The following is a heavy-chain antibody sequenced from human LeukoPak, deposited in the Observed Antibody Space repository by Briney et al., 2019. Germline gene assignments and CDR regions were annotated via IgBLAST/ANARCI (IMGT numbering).Heavy chain of an antibody. D-gene: IGHD1-20*01. J-gene: IGHJ6*04. V-gene: IGHV3-21*01. CDR2: ISSSSSYI. CDR1: GFTFSTYS. CDR3: AGGRPPPNWNHYYGMDV. Sequence: MPGGSLRLSCAASGFTFSTYSMNWVRQAPGKGLEWVSSISSSSSYIYHADSVKGRFTISRDNAKSSLYLQMNSLRAEDTAIYYCAGGRPPPNWNHYYGMDVWGKGTTVTVSS.